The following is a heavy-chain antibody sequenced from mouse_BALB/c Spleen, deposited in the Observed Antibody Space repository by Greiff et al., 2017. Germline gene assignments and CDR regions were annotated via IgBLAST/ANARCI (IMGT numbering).Heavy chain of an antibody. CDR1: GFTFSSYG. D-gene: IGHD1-2*01. J-gene: IGHJ4*01. Sequence: EVHLVESGGDLVKPGGSLKLSCAASGFTFSSYGMSWVRQTPDKRLEWVATISNGGSYTYYPDSVKGRFTISRDNAKNTLYLQMSSLKSEDTAMYYCARQSTTATMDYWGQGTSVTVSS. CDR3: ARQSTTATMDY. V-gene: IGHV5-6*01. CDR2: ISNGGSYT.